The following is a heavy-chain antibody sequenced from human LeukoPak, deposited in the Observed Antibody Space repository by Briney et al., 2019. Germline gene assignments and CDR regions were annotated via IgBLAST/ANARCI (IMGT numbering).Heavy chain of an antibody. CDR3: ARMLASIAAAGLDYYYYYMDV. D-gene: IGHD6-13*01. J-gene: IGHJ6*03. CDR2: IIPIFGTA. Sequence: ASVKVSCKASGGTFSSYAISWVRQAPGQGLEWMGGIIPIFGTANYAQKFQGRVTITADESTSTAYMELSSLRSEDTAVYYCARMLASIAAAGLDYYYYYMDVWGKGTTVTISS. V-gene: IGHV1-69*13. CDR1: GGTFSSYA.